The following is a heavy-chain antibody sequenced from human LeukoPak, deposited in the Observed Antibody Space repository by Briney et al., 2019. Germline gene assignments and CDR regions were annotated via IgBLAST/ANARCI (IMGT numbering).Heavy chain of an antibody. J-gene: IGHJ5*01. D-gene: IGHD2-8*02. CDR1: GFALKSYS. V-gene: IGHV3-21*01. Sequence: PGGSLRLSCAGSGFALKSYSLTWVRQAPGKGLEWVSSISSTSAYIRYADSVKGRFTIPRDNVDNVVYLEMNSLGAEDTATYYCARVAVSGPTGWFDSWGQGTLVIVSS. CDR2: ISSTSAYI. CDR3: ARVAVSGPTGWFDS.